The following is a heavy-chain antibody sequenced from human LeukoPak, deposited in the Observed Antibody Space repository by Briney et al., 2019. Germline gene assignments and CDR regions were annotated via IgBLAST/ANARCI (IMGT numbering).Heavy chain of an antibody. CDR3: ARIVSEWLSRAYYYYYYMDV. J-gene: IGHJ6*03. V-gene: IGHV4-39*07. D-gene: IGHD3-3*01. CDR2: IYYSGST. CDR1: GGSISSSSYY. Sequence: SETLSLTCTVSGGSISSSSYYWGWIRQPPGEGLEWIGSIYYSGSTYYNPSLKSRVTIPVDTSKNQFSLKLSSVTAADTDVYYCARIVSEWLSRAYYYYYYMDVWGKGTTVTVSS.